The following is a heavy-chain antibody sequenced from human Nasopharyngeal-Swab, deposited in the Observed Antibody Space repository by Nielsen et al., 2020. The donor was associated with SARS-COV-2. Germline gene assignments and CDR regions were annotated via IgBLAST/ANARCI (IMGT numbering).Heavy chain of an antibody. J-gene: IGHJ4*02. V-gene: IGHV4-30-2*01. CDR1: GGSISSPGYS. Sequence: SETLSLTCAVSGGSISSPGYSWNWIRQPPGKGLEWIGYIYHSGSTNYSPSLKSRVTFSVDKSKNQFSLQLSSVTAADTAVYYCARSYGDWYYFDYWGQGAHVTVSS. CDR2: IYHSGST. CDR3: ARSYGDWYYFDY. D-gene: IGHD4-17*01.